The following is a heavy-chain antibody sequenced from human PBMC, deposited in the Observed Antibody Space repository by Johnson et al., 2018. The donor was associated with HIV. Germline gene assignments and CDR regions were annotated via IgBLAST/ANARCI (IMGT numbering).Heavy chain of an antibody. CDR2: VSYDGSER. V-gene: IGHV3-30*14. D-gene: IGHD5-18*01. CDR3: ARAYTYGAFDI. J-gene: IGHJ3*02. CDR1: GFTVSSYA. Sequence: QVQLVESGGGLVQPGGSLRLSCAASGFTVSSYAMHWVRQAPGKGLEWVAVVSYDGSERYYADSVKGRFTISRDSSKNTLYLQMNSLRVDDTAIYYCARAYTYGAFDIWGQGTMVTVSS.